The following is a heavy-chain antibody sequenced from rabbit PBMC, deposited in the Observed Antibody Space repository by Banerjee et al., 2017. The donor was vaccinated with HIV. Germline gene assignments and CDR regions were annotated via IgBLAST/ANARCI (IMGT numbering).Heavy chain of an antibody. V-gene: IGHV1S40*01. D-gene: IGHD6-1*01. Sequence: QSVEEFGGDLVKPGGTLTLTCTVSGYSFSSDYDMCWVRQAPGKGPEWIGCIDNGSSGSTYYASWAKGRFTISKTSSTTVTLQMTSLTAADTATYFCARDPAGYGDALDLWGPGTLVTVS. J-gene: IGHJ4*01. CDR2: IDNGSSGST. CDR3: ARDPAGYGDALDL. CDR1: GYSFSSDYD.